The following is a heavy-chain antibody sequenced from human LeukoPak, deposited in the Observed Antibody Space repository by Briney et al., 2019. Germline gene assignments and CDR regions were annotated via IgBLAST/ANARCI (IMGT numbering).Heavy chain of an antibody. J-gene: IGHJ4*02. CDR2: INHSGST. CDR3: ARDPSSGHFDY. D-gene: IGHD3-22*01. V-gene: IGHV4-34*01. Sequence: PSETLSLTCAVYGGSFSGYYWSWIRQPPGKGLEWIGEINHSGSTNYNPSLKSRLIISVDTSKNQFSLNLKSVTAADTAVYYCARDPSSGHFDYWGQGTLVTVSS. CDR1: GGSFSGYY.